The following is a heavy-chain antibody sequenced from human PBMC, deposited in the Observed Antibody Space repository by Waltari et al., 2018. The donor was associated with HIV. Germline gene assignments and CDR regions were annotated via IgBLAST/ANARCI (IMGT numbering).Heavy chain of an antibody. CDR1: GGSISSSSSY. D-gene: IGHD6-19*01. CDR3: ARQNGWYSFLDF. Sequence: QLQLQESAPGLVNPSETLSLTCPVSGGSISSSSSYWGWIRQPPGKGLEWIGSIYYSGSTYYNPSLKSRVTISVDTSKNQFSLKLSSVTAADTAVYYCARQNGWYSFLDFWGQGTLVTVSS. CDR2: IYYSGST. J-gene: IGHJ4*02. V-gene: IGHV4-39*01.